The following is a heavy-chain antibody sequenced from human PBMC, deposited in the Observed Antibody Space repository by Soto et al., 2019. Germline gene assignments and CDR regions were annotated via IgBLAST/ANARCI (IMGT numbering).Heavy chain of an antibody. D-gene: IGHD5-12*01. V-gene: IGHV3-30-3*01. J-gene: IGHJ3*02. CDR2: ISYDGSNK. CDR3: AREWPNDAFDI. CDR1: GFTFSSYA. Sequence: QVQLVESGGGVVQPGRSPRRSCAASGFTFSSYAMHWVRQAPGKGLEWVAVISYDGSNKYYADSVKGRFTISRDNSKNPLDLQMNSLRAEDTAVYYCAREWPNDAFDIWGQGTMVTVSS.